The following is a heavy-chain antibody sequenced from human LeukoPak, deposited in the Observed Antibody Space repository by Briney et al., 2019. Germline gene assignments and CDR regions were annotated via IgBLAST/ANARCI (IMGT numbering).Heavy chain of an antibody. D-gene: IGHD2-2*02. CDR3: TTRGYCSSTSCYTGPIFDY. Sequence: GGSLRLSCAASGFTFSNAWMSWVRQAPGKGLEWVGRIKSKTDGGTTDYAAPVKGRFTISRDDSKNTLYLQMNSLKTEDTAVYYCTTRGYCSSTSCYTGPIFDYWGEETLVTVSS. J-gene: IGHJ4*02. V-gene: IGHV3-15*01. CDR2: IKSKTDGGTT. CDR1: GFTFSNAW.